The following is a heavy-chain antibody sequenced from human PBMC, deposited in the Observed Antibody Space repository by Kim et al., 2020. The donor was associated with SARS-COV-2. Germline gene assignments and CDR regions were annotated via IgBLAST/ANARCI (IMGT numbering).Heavy chain of an antibody. Sequence: GGSLRLSCAASGFTFSGYATHWVRRAPGKGLEWVAAITYGGSSYYYADSVKGRFTISRDNSKNTMYLQMNSLSTEDTAVYYCAKDRLCAMSGRFTLSYF. D-gene: IGHD2-15*01. CDR3: AKDRLCAMSGRFTLSYF. CDR2: ITYGGSSY. V-gene: IGHV3-30-3*01. CDR1: GFTFSGYA. J-gene: IGHJ2*01.